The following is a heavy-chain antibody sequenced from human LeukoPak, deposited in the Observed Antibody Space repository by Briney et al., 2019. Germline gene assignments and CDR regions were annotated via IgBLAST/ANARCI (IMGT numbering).Heavy chain of an antibody. J-gene: IGHJ4*02. CDR2: INPSGGAP. D-gene: IGHD3-22*01. CDR1: GYTFTSYY. V-gene: IGHV1-46*01. Sequence: GASVKVSCEASGYTFTSYYMHWVRQAPGQGLEWMGMINPSGGAPRYAQKFQDRVTMTRDTSTSTVYMEVSSLRSEDTAVYYCARKVYASNDYYYEYYLDYWGQGTLVTVSS. CDR3: ARKVYASNDYYYEYYLDY.